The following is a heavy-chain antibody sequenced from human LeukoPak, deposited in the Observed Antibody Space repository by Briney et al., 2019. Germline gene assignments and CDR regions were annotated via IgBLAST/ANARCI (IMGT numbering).Heavy chain of an antibody. Sequence: PGGSLRLSCAASGFTFSSYGFHWVRQAPGKGLEWVAFIRYDGGTKFYADSVKGRFTISRDNSKNTLYLQMNSLRAEDTAVYYCAKDPRDYSGSGRYYYYYMDVWGKGTTVTISS. CDR1: GFTFSSYG. J-gene: IGHJ6*03. V-gene: IGHV3-30*02. CDR2: IRYDGGTK. D-gene: IGHD3-10*01. CDR3: AKDPRDYSGSGRYYYYYMDV.